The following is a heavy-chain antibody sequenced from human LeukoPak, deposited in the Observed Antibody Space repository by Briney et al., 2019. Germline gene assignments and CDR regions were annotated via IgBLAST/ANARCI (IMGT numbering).Heavy chain of an antibody. CDR1: GFTFSSYS. Sequence: GGSLRLSCTASGFTFSSYSMNWVRQAPGKGLEWVSYISPSSNTIYYADSVKGRFTISRDNAKDSLYLQMNSLRAEDTAVYYCAKESTAYSSGWDPALDYWGQGTLVTVSA. J-gene: IGHJ4*02. CDR3: AKESTAYSSGWDPALDY. CDR2: ISPSSNTI. V-gene: IGHV3-48*04. D-gene: IGHD6-19*01.